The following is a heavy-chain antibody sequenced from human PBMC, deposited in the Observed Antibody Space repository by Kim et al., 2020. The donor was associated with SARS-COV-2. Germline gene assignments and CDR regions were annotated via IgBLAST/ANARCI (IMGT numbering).Heavy chain of an antibody. J-gene: IGHJ4*02. CDR3: ARPDRVGATGDFDY. D-gene: IGHD1-26*01. Sequence: GGSLRLSCAASGFTFSSYSMNWVRQAPGKGLEWVSSISSSSSYIYYADSVKGRFTISRDNAKNSLYLQMNSLRAEDTAVYYCARPDRVGATGDFDYWGQGTLLTVSS. CDR1: GFTFSSYS. V-gene: IGHV3-21*01. CDR2: ISSSSSYI.